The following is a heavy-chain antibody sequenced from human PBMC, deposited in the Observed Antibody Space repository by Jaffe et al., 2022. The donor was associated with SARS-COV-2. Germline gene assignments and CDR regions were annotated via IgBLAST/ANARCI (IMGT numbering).Heavy chain of an antibody. Sequence: QVQLQESGPGLVKPSETLSLTCTVSGGSISSYYWSWIRQPPGKGLEWIGYIYYSGSTNYNPSLKSRVTISVDTSKNQFSLKLSSVTAADTAVYYCARSGFGEFFDYWGQGTLVTVSS. CDR2: IYYSGST. CDR1: GGSISSYY. V-gene: IGHV4-59*01. CDR3: ARSGFGEFFDY. D-gene: IGHD3-10*01. J-gene: IGHJ4*02.